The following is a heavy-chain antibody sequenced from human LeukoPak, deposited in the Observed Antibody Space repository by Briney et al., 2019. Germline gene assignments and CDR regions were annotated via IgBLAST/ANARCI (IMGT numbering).Heavy chain of an antibody. V-gene: IGHV3-30*04. CDR2: ISNDGTNK. Sequence: GGSLRLSCAASGFTFSSYAMDWVRQAPGKGLEWVAFISNDGTNKYYAGSVKGRFTISRDNSKNTLYLQMNSLRAEDTAVYYCGRDQGGSIGWYGDYWGQGTLVTVSS. D-gene: IGHD6-19*01. J-gene: IGHJ4*02. CDR1: GFTFSSYA. CDR3: GRDQGGSIGWYGDY.